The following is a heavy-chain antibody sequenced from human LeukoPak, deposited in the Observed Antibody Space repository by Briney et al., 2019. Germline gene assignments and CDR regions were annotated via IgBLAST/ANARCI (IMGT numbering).Heavy chain of an antibody. J-gene: IGHJ4*02. CDR3: ARDVRIAAAGDY. Sequence: ASVKVSCKASGYTFTSYYMHWVRQAPGQGLEWMGWINPNSGGTNYAQKFQGRVTMTRDTSISTAYMELSRLRSDDTAVYYCARDVRIAAAGDYWGQGTLVTVSS. D-gene: IGHD6-13*01. CDR1: GYTFTSYY. CDR2: INPNSGGT. V-gene: IGHV1-2*02.